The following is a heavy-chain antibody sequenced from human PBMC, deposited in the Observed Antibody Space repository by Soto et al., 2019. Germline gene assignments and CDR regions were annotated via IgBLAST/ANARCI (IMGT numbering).Heavy chain of an antibody. CDR1: GFTFSSYA. Sequence: EVQLLESGGGLVQPGGSLRLSCAASGFTFSSYAMSWVRQAPGKGLEWVSAISSSGGSTYYADSVKGRFTISRDNSKNTLYLQMNSLRAEDTAVYYCAKDYCSGGSCYSIIYYFDYWGQGTLVTVSS. V-gene: IGHV3-23*01. J-gene: IGHJ4*02. D-gene: IGHD2-15*01. CDR3: AKDYCSGGSCYSIIYYFDY. CDR2: ISSSGGST.